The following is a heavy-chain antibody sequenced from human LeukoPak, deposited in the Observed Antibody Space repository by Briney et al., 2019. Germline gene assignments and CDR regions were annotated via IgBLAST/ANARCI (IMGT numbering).Heavy chain of an antibody. CDR1: GDSVSSNSAA. V-gene: IGHV6-1*01. CDR3: AREAYSSSWYEENWFDP. J-gene: IGHJ5*02. CDR2: THYRSKWYN. D-gene: IGHD6-13*01. Sequence: SQTLSLTCAISGDSVSSNSAAWNWIRQSPSRGLEWLGRTHYRSKWYNDYAVSVKSRITINPDTSKNQFSLQLNSVTPEDTAVYYCAREAYSSSWYEENWFDPWGQGTLVTVSS.